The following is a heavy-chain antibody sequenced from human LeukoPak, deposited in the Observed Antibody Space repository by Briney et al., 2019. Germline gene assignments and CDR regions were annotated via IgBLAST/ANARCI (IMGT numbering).Heavy chain of an antibody. CDR3: LLQMTYGELSDPDF. J-gene: IGHJ4*02. D-gene: IGHD3-16*02. Sequence: GGSLRLSCAASGITFSDTYMSWIRQAPGKGLEWVSSSGTRSGTKYYADSVMGRFTISRDSAMNSVSLQINSLRAEDTAVYYCLLQMTYGELSDPDFRGQGTLVTVSS. CDR1: GITFSDTY. V-gene: IGHV3-11*04. CDR2: SGTRSGTK.